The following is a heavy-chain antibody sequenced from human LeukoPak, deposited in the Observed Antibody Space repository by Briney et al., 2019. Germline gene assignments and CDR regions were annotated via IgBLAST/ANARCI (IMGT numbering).Heavy chain of an antibody. CDR2: ISSSSSYT. V-gene: IGHV3-21*01. CDR1: GFTFSSYS. D-gene: IGHD5-24*01. Sequence: GGSLRLSCAASGFTFSSYSMNWVRQAPGKGLEWVSSISSSSSYTYYADSVKGRFTISRDNSKNTLYLQMNSLRGEDTAVYYCAKGHAYNLDYWGQGTLVTVSS. CDR3: AKGHAYNLDY. J-gene: IGHJ4*02.